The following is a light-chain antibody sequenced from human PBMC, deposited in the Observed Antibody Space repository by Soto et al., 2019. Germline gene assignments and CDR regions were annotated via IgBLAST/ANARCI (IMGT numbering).Light chain of an antibody. J-gene: IGLJ3*02. CDR2: DVS. CDR1: SSDVGGYNY. Sequence: QSALTQPASVSGSPGQSITISCTGTSSDVGGYNYVSWYQQHPGTSPKLMIYDVSNRPSGVSNRFSGSKSGNTASLTISGPQAEDEADYYCSPYTNTHTRRFGGGTKLTVL. V-gene: IGLV2-14*03. CDR3: SPYTNTHTRR.